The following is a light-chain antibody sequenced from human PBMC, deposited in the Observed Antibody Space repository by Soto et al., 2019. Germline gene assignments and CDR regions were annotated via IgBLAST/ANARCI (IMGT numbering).Light chain of an antibody. CDR3: QQLNSYPL. J-gene: IGKJ1*01. CDR2: AAS. V-gene: IGKV1-9*01. Sequence: IQLTQSPSSLSASVGDRVTITCRASQGISSYLAWYQQKPGKAPKLLIYAASTLQSGVPSRFSGSGSGTDFTLTISCLQPEDFATYYCQQLNSYPLFGQGTKVEIK. CDR1: QGISSY.